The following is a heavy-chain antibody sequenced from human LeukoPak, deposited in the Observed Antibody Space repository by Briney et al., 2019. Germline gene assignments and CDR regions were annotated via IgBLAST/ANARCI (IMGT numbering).Heavy chain of an antibody. CDR1: GFTFSSYG. CDR2: ISGSGGST. CDR3: ARQNYYDSSGPSI. V-gene: IGHV3-23*01. J-gene: IGHJ3*02. Sequence: GGTLRLSCAASGFTFSSYGMSWVRRAPGKGLEWVSAISGSGGSTYYADSVKGRFTISRDNSKNTLYLQMNSLRAEDTAVYYCARQNYYDSSGPSIWGQGTMVTVSS. D-gene: IGHD3-22*01.